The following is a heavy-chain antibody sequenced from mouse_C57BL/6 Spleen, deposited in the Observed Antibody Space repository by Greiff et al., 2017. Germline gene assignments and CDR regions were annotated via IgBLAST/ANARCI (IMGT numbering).Heavy chain of an antibody. D-gene: IGHD2-4*01. V-gene: IGHV14-4*01. J-gene: IGHJ3*01. CDR2: IDPENGGT. CDR1: GFNIKDDY. Sequence: VQLQQSGAELVRPGASVRLSCTASGFNIKDDYMRWVQQSPEQGLEWIGWIDPENGGTEYASKFQGKATITADTSSNTAYLQLSSLTSEDTAVYYCTPGGDYDGFAYWGQGTLVTVSA. CDR3: TPGGDYDGFAY.